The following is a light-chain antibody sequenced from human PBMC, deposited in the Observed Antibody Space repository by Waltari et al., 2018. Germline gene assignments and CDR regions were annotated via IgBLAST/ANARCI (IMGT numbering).Light chain of an antibody. CDR2: DVN. CDR1: SSNVGGYTL. Sequence: QSALTQPASVSGSPGQSITISCTGTSSNVGGYTLVSWYQQHPGKAPQLRIYDVNKRPSGISHRFSGSKSGNTASLTISGLQADDESDYYCCSYAGDSTFVVFGGGTKVTVL. CDR3: CSYAGDSTFVV. J-gene: IGLJ3*02. V-gene: IGLV2-23*02.